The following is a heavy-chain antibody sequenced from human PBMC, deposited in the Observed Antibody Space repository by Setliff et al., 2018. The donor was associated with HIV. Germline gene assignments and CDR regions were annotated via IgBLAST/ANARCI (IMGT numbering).Heavy chain of an antibody. D-gene: IGHD3-16*01. Sequence: SETLSLTCTVSDSGTYYWGWLRQPAEKGLEWIGRVSSGGDTNYNPSLTSRVTMSVNTSKNQFSLKLTSVTASDSAVYYCARAAGGNTGPFDLWGQGSPVTVSS. CDR1: DSGTYY. CDR2: VSSGGDT. CDR3: ARAAGGNTGPFDL. V-gene: IGHV4-4*07. J-gene: IGHJ4*02.